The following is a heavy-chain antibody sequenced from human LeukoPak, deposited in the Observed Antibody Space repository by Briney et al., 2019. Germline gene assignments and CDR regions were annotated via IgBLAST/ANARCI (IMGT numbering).Heavy chain of an antibody. Sequence: AASVKVSCKASSYSFNRYGISWVRQAPGQGLEWMGWISGYNGNTNYAQKFLGRVSMTADTSTSTAYMELRSLTSDDTAVYYCARSGRGTYYYFDLWGQGTLVTVSS. V-gene: IGHV1-18*01. CDR3: ARSGRGTYYYFDL. D-gene: IGHD5-12*01. J-gene: IGHJ4*02. CDR2: ISGYNGNT. CDR1: SYSFNRYG.